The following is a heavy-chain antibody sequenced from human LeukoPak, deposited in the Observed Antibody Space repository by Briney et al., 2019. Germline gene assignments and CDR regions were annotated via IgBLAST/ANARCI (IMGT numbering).Heavy chain of an antibody. CDR1: GFTFSNYG. CDR2: TRSDGNDK. J-gene: IGHJ4*02. CDR3: AGDFDY. Sequence: GGSLRLSCAASGFTFSNYGMHRVRQAPGKGLEWVTFTRSDGNDKYYADSVKGRFTISRDNSKNMLYLQMNSLRAEDTAVYYCAGDFDYWGQGTPVTVSS. V-gene: IGHV3-30*02.